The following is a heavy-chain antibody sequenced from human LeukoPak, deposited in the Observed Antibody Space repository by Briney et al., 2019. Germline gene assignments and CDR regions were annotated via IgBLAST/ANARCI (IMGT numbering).Heavy chain of an antibody. CDR1: GFSFSNYA. CDR3: AKARAGDQSFGDY. V-gene: IGHV3-23*01. J-gene: IGHJ4*02. CDR2: ISGSGGST. Sequence: GGSLRLSCAASGFSFSNYAMSWVRQAPGKGLEWVSGISGSGGSTYYADSVKGRFTISRDNSKNTLYLQMNSLRAEDTAVYYCAKARAGDQSFGDYWGQGTLVTVSS. D-gene: IGHD7-27*01.